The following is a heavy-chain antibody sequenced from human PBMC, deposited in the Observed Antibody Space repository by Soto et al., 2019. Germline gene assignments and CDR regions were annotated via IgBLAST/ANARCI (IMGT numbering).Heavy chain of an antibody. Sequence: QVQLVQSGAEVKKPGASVKVSCKASGYAFSSHGITWVRQAPGQGLEWMGWISTYNGNTNYAQKFQGRVTMTTDTSTTTAYMELRSRTSDDTAVYYCARGLGLPAAINFLPSYSTMGVWGQGTTVTVSS. CDR2: ISTYNGNT. CDR1: GYAFSSHG. D-gene: IGHD2-2*01. CDR3: ARGLGLPAAINFLPSYSTMGV. V-gene: IGHV1-18*01. J-gene: IGHJ6*02.